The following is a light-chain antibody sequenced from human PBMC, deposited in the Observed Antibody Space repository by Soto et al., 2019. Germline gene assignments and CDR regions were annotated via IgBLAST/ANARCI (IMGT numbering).Light chain of an antibody. V-gene: IGKV3-20*01. CDR2: GAS. CDR3: QQYGSSGT. Sequence: EIMFTESPGTLSLSPGEKATLSCRASQSVSNNYLAWYQQKPGQAPGLLIYGASNRATGIPDRFSSSGSGTDFTLTISRLEPEDFAVYYCQQYGSSGTFGQGTKVDIK. J-gene: IGKJ1*01. CDR1: QSVSNNY.